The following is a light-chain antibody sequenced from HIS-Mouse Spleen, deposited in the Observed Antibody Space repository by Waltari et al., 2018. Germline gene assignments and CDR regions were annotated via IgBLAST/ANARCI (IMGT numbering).Light chain of an antibody. CDR2: EVS. V-gene: IGLV2-8*01. CDR3: SSYAGSNVV. Sequence: QSALTQPPSASGSPGQSVTISCTGTSSDVGGYNYVSWYQQHPGKAPTLMIYEVSKRPSGVPVRFSGSKSGNTASLTVSGLQAEDEADYYCSSYAGSNVVFGGGTKLTVL. J-gene: IGLJ2*01. CDR1: SSDVGGYNY.